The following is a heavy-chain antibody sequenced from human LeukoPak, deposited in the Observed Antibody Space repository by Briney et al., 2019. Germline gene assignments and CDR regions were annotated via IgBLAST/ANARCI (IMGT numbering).Heavy chain of an antibody. D-gene: IGHD6-19*01. CDR2: INPSGGST. V-gene: IGHV1-46*01. J-gene: IGHJ3*02. CDR1: GYTFTSYY. CDR3: ARAGDEEYSSGWGAFDI. Sequence: ASVKVSCKASGYTFTSYYMHWVRQAPGQGLEWMGIINPSGGSTSYAQKFQGRVTMTRDTSTSTVYMELSSLRSEDTAVYYCARAGDEEYSSGWGAFDIWGQGTMVTVSS.